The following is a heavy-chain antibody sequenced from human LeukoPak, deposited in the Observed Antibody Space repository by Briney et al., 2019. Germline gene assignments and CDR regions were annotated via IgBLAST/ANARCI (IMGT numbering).Heavy chain of an antibody. Sequence: SETLSLTCTVSGYSITSGYYWGWIRQPPGKGLEWIGSIYPSGSTYYNASLKSRVTISVDTSKNQFSLKLSSVTAADTAVYYCARESDSSGWYDTGVWFDPWGQGTLVTVSS. D-gene: IGHD6-19*01. J-gene: IGHJ5*02. CDR2: IYPSGST. CDR3: ARESDSSGWYDTGVWFDP. V-gene: IGHV4-38-2*02. CDR1: GYSITSGYY.